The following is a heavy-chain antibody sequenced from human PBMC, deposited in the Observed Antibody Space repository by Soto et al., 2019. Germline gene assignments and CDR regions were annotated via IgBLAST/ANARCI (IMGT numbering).Heavy chain of an antibody. CDR1: GFTFTSSA. D-gene: IGHD6-13*01. Sequence: ASVKVSCKASGFTFTSSAVQWVRQARGQRLEWIGWIVVGSGDTNSAQKFQERVTITRDMSTSTAYIELSSLRSEDTAVYYFAATIIAAVGTGYYYGMDVWGQGTTVTVSS. J-gene: IGHJ6*02. CDR3: AATIIAAVGTGYYYGMDV. CDR2: IVVGSGDT. V-gene: IGHV1-58*01.